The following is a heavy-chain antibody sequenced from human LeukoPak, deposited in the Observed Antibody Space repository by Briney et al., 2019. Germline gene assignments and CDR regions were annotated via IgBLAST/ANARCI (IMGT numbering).Heavy chain of an antibody. CDR1: GFTFSDYY. Sequence: GGSLRLSCAASGFTFSDYYMSWIRQAPGKGLEWVSYISCSGSTIYYADSVKGRFTITRDNAKNSLYLQMNSRRAEDTAVYYCASVAYFYHDFDYWSQGTLVTVSS. V-gene: IGHV3-11*01. CDR3: ASVAYFYHDFDY. D-gene: IGHD3-22*01. J-gene: IGHJ4*02. CDR2: ISCSGSTI.